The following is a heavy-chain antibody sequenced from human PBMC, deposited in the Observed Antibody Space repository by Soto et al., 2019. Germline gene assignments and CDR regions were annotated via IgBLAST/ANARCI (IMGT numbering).Heavy chain of an antibody. Sequence: QLQLQESGPGLVKPSETLSLTCTVSGGSISSSSYYWGWIRQPPGKVLEWIGSIYYSGSTYYNPSLKRRVTISVDTSKNQFSLKLSSVTAADTAVYYCARRAYCSGGSCYAGWFDPWGQGTLVTVSS. CDR1: GGSISSSSYY. CDR3: ARRAYCSGGSCYAGWFDP. CDR2: IYYSGST. V-gene: IGHV4-39*01. D-gene: IGHD2-15*01. J-gene: IGHJ5*02.